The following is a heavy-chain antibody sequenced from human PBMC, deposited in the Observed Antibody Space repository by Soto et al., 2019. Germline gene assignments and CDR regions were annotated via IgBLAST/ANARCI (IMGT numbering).Heavy chain of an antibody. J-gene: IGHJ4*02. CDR1: GGTFRGYA. CDR3: ARGYDVNSELDY. CDR2: ILPTSDTP. D-gene: IGHD3-22*01. Sequence: SVKVSCKATGGTFRGYAISWVRQAPGQGLEWLGGILPTSDTPNYAQKFQARVTLTADDSTNTAYMELRGLRSGDTAVYYCARGYDVNSELDYWGQGTLVTVS. V-gene: IGHV1-69*13.